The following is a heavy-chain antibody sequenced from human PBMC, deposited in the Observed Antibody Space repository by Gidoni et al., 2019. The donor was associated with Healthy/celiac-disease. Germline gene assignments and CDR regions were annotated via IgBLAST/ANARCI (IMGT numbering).Heavy chain of an antibody. Sequence: QVQLVQSGAEVKKPGASVKVSCKASGYTFTSYYMHWVRQAPGQGLEWMGIINPSGGSTSYAQKFQGRVTMTRDTSTSTVYMELSSLRSEDTAVYYCARVGGPMVRGGPDAFDIWGQGTMVTVSS. CDR3: ARVGGPMVRGGPDAFDI. V-gene: IGHV1-46*01. CDR1: GYTFTSYY. D-gene: IGHD3-10*01. CDR2: INPSGGST. J-gene: IGHJ3*02.